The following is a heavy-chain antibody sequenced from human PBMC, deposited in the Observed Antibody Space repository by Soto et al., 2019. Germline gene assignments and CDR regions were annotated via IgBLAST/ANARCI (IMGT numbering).Heavy chain of an antibody. CDR3: TNNFV. CDR2: VRSKSNNYAT. CDR1: GFAFNDSA. J-gene: IGHJ4*02. V-gene: IGHV3-73*01. D-gene: IGHD2-15*01. Sequence: DVQVVQSGGGVVQPGGSPKLSCAASGFAFNDSAMHWVRQASGKGLEWVARVRSKSNNYATAYPASVKGRFIVSRDDSLGTTSLQMNSMKPEDTAIYYCTNNFVWGQGVLVTVS.